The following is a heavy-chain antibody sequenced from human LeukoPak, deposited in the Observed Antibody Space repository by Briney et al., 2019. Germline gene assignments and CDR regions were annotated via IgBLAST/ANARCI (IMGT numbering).Heavy chain of an antibody. CDR2: IYTSGST. V-gene: IGHV4-4*09. Sequence: PSETLSLTCTVSGGSISSYYWSWIRQPPGKGLEWIGYIYTSGSTNYNPSLKSRVTISVDTSKNQFSLKLSSVTAADTAVYYCARHLPMTSRVKGFYYYMDVWGKGTTVTVSS. CDR1: GGSISSYY. J-gene: IGHJ6*03. D-gene: IGHD4-11*01. CDR3: ARHLPMTSRVKGFYYYMDV.